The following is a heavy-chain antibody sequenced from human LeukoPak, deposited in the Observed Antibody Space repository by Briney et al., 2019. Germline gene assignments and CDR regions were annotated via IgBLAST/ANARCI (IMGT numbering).Heavy chain of an antibody. CDR3: ARGHDAFDI. V-gene: IGHV3-30-3*01. CDR2: ISYDGSNK. CDR1: GFTFISYA. J-gene: IGHJ3*02. Sequence: PGGSLRLSCAASGFTFISYAMHLVRQAPGKGLEWVAVISYDGSNKYYADSVKGRFTISRDNSKNTLYLQMNSLRAEDTAVYYCARGHDAFDIWGQGTMVTVSS.